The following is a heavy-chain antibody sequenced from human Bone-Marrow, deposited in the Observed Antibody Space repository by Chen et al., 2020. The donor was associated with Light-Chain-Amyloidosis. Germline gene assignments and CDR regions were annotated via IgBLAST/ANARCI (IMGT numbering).Heavy chain of an antibody. V-gene: IGHV7-4-1*02. CDR1: GYTFTAYS. D-gene: IGHD2-21*02. CDR3: ARGVGVTGDSNFDS. J-gene: IGHJ4*02. CDR2: INTDIGNA. Sequence: QVHLVQSGSELKKPGASVKLSCKTSGYTFTAYSVNWVRQAPGQGLQWVGRINTDIGNATYAQGFTGRFVISLDTSVTTAYLQITGLKAEDTAVNYCARGVGVTGDSNFDSWGQGTRVTVSS.